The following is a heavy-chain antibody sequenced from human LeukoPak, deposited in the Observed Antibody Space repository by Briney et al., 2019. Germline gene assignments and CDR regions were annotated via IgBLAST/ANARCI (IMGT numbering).Heavy chain of an antibody. CDR2: ISNTGGST. V-gene: IGHV3-23*01. D-gene: IGHD6-6*01. Sequence: GGSLRLSCAASGFTFNRYAMTWVRQAPGKGLEWVSTISNTGGSTYYADSVKGRFTISRDNSKNTLSLQINSLRAEDTAVYYCAKDPEYSSSSGFDYWGQGTLVTVSS. CDR3: AKDPEYSSSSGFDY. J-gene: IGHJ4*02. CDR1: GFTFNRYA.